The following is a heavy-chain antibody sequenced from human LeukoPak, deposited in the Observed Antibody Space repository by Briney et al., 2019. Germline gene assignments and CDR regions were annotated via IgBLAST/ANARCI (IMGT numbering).Heavy chain of an antibody. CDR3: ARHFPRYSSSWYNYYYGMDV. V-gene: IGHV4-4*07. CDR2: IYTSGST. Sequence: PSETLSLTCTVSGGSLSSYYWSWIRQPAGKGLEWIGRIYTSGSTNYNPSLTSRVTMSVDTSKNQFSLKLSSVTAADTAVYYCARHFPRYSSSWYNYYYGMDVWGQGTTVTVSS. CDR1: GGSLSSYY. D-gene: IGHD6-13*01. J-gene: IGHJ6*02.